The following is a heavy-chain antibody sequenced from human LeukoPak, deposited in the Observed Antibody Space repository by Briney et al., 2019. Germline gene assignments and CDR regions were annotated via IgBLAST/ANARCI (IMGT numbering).Heavy chain of an antibody. CDR3: ARDRHMDV. J-gene: IGHJ6*03. CDR2: ISTSSSYI. V-gene: IGHV3-21*01. CDR1: GFTFSSYT. Sequence: PGGSLRLSCAASGFTFSSYTMNWVRQAPGKGLEWVSSISTSSSYIYYAGSVKGRFTISRDNAKNSLYLQMNSLRAEDTAVYYCARDRHMDVWGKGTTVTISS.